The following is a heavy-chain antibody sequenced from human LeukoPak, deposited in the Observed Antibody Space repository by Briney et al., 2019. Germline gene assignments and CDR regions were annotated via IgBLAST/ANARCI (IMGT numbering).Heavy chain of an antibody. J-gene: IGHJ5*02. CDR3: ARHGIWYGDTNRWFDP. D-gene: IGHD3-10*01. CDR2: IYYSGST. Sequence: SETLSLTCTVSGGSISSYYWSWIRQPPGKGLEWIGYIYYSGSTNYNPSLTSRVTISVDTSKNQFSLRLTSVTAADTAVYFCARHGIWYGDTNRWFDPWGQGTLVTVSS. V-gene: IGHV4-59*08. CDR1: GGSISSYY.